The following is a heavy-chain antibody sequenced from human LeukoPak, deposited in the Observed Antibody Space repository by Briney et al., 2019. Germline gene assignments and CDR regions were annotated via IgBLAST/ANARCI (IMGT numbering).Heavy chain of an antibody. D-gene: IGHD3/OR15-3a*01. J-gene: IGHJ6*03. CDR3: ARALSWTTESYYYMDV. V-gene: IGHV1-8*01. Sequence: ASVKVSCKASGYTFDSCGITWVRQAPGQGLEWVGWISPYTGKTDYGQKFQGRVTMTKNTSITTAYMDLSSLRSEDTAVYYCARALSWTTESYYYMDVWGKGTTVTVSS. CDR1: GYTFDSCG. CDR2: ISPYTGKT.